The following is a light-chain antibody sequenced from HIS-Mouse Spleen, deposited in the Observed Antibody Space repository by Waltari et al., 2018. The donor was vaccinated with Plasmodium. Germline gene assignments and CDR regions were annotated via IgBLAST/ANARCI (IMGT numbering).Light chain of an antibody. J-gene: IGLJ3*02. CDR3: YSTDSSGNHRV. V-gene: IGLV3-10*01. CDR1: ALPKKY. CDR2: EDS. Sequence: SYELTQPPSVSVSPGQTARITCSGDALPKKYAYWYQQKSGQAPVLVRYEDSKGPSGIPVGVSGSSSGTMATWTISGAQVEDEADYYCYSTDSSGNHRVVGGGTKLTVL.